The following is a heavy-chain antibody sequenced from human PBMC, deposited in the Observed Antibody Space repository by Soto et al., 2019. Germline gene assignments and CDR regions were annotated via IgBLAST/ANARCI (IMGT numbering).Heavy chain of an antibody. CDR1: GDTFSSYT. CDR2: IIPVLTTT. CDR3: ARRRYCGYDCYHKHYYGMDV. Sequence: QVQLVQSGAEVKMPGSSVKVSCRASGDTFSSYTVNWLRQAPGRGLEWMGRIIPVLTTTDYAQKFRGRVTIAADKSSNTVYREPTSLSSDDTAIYYCARRRYCGYDCYHKHYYGMDVWGQGTTVTVAS. D-gene: IGHD2-21*02. V-gene: IGHV1-69*08. J-gene: IGHJ6*02.